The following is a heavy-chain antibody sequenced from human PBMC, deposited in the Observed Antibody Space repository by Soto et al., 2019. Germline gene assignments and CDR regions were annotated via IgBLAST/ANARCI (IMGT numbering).Heavy chain of an antibody. CDR2: FDPEDGET. J-gene: IGHJ4*02. Sequence: GASVKVSCKVSGYALTELSMHWVRQAPGKGLEWMGGFDPEDGETIYAQKFQGRVTMTEDTSTETADMELSSLRSEDTAVYYCAASGPQWLAFDYWGQGTLVNVYS. CDR3: AASGPQWLAFDY. D-gene: IGHD6-19*01. V-gene: IGHV1-24*01. CDR1: GYALTELS.